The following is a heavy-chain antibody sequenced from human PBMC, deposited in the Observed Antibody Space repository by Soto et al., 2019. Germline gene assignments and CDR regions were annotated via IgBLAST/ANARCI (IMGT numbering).Heavy chain of an antibody. CDR3: AKGDSGAYGSGSYWDDAFDI. V-gene: IGHV3-23*01. Sequence: GGSLRLSCAASGFTFSSYAMSWVRQAPGKGLEWVSAISGSGGSTYYADSVKGRFTISRDNSKNTLYLQMNSLRAEDTAVYYCAKGDSGAYGSGSYWDDAFDIWGQGTMVTVSS. J-gene: IGHJ3*02. D-gene: IGHD3-10*01. CDR2: ISGSGGST. CDR1: GFTFSSYA.